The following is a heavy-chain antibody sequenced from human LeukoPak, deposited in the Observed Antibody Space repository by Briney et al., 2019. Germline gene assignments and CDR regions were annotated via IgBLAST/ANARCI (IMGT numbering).Heavy chain of an antibody. CDR1: GFTFDIYA. D-gene: IGHD1-26*01. V-gene: IGHV3-15*01. CDR2: IKIKTDGGTI. CDR3: TRISGSSSGPFDY. J-gene: IGHJ4*02. Sequence: PGGSLRLSCVASGFTFDIYAMSWVRQAPGKGLEWVGRIKIKTDGGTIEYGAPVKGRFTISRDDSKNTLYLQMNTLETEDTGVYYCTRISGSSSGPFDYWGQGSLVTVSS.